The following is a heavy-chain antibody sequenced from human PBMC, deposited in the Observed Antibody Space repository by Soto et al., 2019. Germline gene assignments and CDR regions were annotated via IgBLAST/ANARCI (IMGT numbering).Heavy chain of an antibody. V-gene: IGHV3-64*01. CDR3: ARGPGYYFDY. CDR1: GFTFSSYA. CDR2: ISSNGGST. Sequence: GGSLRLSCAASGFTFSSYAMHWVRQAPGKGLEYVSAISSNGGSTYYAKSEKGRFNISRDNSKNTLYFQMGSLRAEDMAVYYCARGPGYYFDYWGQGT. J-gene: IGHJ4*02.